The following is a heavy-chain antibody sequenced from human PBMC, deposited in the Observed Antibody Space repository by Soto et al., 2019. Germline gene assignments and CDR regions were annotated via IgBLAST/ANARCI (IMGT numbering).Heavy chain of an antibody. Sequence: GGSLRLSCAASGFTFSSYWMNWVRQAPGKGLEWVAKIKQDGSEKYYVDSVKGRFTISRDNAKNSLYLQMNSLRAEDTAVYYCARGSLRFFDYLFPGGQGARVPVS. CDR3: ARGSLRFFDYLFP. CDR2: IKQDGSEK. D-gene: IGHD3-9*01. CDR1: GFTFSSYW. J-gene: IGHJ5*02. V-gene: IGHV3-7*05.